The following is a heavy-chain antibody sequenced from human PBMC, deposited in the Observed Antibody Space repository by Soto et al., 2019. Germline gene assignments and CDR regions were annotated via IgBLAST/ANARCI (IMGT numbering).Heavy chain of an antibody. Sequence: GGSLRLSCAASGFTFSSYSMNWVRQAPGKGLEWVSSISSSSSYIYYADSVKGRFTISRDNAKNSLYLQMNSLRAEDTAVYYCARDLVRYPLSFDWYFDLWGRGTLVTVSS. CDR3: ARDLVRYPLSFDWYFDL. CDR1: GFTFSSYS. CDR2: ISSSSSYI. J-gene: IGHJ2*01. D-gene: IGHD3-9*01. V-gene: IGHV3-21*01.